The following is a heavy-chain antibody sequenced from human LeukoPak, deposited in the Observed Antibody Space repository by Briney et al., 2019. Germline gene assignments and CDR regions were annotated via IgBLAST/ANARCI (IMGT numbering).Heavy chain of an antibody. Sequence: SETLSLTCTVSGGSVSSGSYYWSWIRRPPGKGLECIGYIYYSGSTNYNPSLKSRVTISVDTSKNQFSLKLSSVTAADTAVYYCARERRDYGDYAFDPWGQGTLVTVSS. V-gene: IGHV4-61*01. CDR3: ARERRDYGDYAFDP. J-gene: IGHJ5*02. CDR2: IYYSGST. CDR1: GGSVSSGSYY. D-gene: IGHD4-17*01.